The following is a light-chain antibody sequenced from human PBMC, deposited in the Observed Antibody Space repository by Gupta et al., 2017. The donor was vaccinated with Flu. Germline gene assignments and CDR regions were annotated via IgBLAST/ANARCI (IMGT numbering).Light chain of an antibody. CDR1: SSDVGTYNY. V-gene: IGLV2-14*03. Sequence: QSALTQPASVSGSPGQSITISCTGTSSDVGTYNYVSWYQQHPGKAPKLMIYDVTYRPSGVSNRFSGSKSGNTASLIISGLQTEDEADYYCSSYTSSNTLLFGGGTKLTVL. CDR3: SSYTSSNTLL. J-gene: IGLJ2*01. CDR2: DVT.